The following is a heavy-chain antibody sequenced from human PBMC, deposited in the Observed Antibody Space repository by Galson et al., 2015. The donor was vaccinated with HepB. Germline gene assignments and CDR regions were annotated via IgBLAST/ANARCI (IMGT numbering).Heavy chain of an antibody. CDR3: ARGKSNIVVVPAATRFDY. CDR2: IIPIFGTA. D-gene: IGHD2-2*01. V-gene: IGHV1-69*13. J-gene: IGHJ4*02. CDR1: GGTFSSYA. Sequence: SVKVSCKASGGTFSSYAISWVRQAPGQGLEWMGGIIPIFGTANYAQKFQGRVTITADESTSTAYMELSSLRSEDTAVYYCARGKSNIVVVPAATRFDYWGQGTLVTVSS.